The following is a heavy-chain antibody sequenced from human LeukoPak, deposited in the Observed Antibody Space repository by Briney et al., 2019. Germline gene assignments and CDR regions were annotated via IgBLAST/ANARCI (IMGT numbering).Heavy chain of an antibody. CDR1: GGSIRGSSYY. Sequence: PSETLSLTCTVSGGSIRGSSYYWGWIRQPPGKGLECIGRIHYSASTYYNPSLTSPLSISVDKSNNQFSLRVSSVTAADTAVYYCATDLGGYSGYDVASFDYWGQGTLVTVSS. CDR2: IHYSAST. CDR3: ATDLGGYSGYDVASFDY. D-gene: IGHD5-12*01. J-gene: IGHJ4*02. V-gene: IGHV4-39*01.